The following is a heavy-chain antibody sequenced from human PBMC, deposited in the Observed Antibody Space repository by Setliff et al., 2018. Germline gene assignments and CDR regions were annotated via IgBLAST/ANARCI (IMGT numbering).Heavy chain of an antibody. CDR3: AIDVFPDHYEGVFDI. D-gene: IGHD3-22*01. CDR2: INPSSGRT. V-gene: IGHV1-46*01. CDR1: GYTFTRHY. Sequence: ASVKVSCKASGYTFTRHYIHWVRQAPGLGLEWMGIINPSSGRTSYAQKFQGRVTMTRDTSTSTVYMDMSSLRSEDTAVYYCAIDVFPDHYEGVFDIWGQGTMVTVSS. J-gene: IGHJ3*02.